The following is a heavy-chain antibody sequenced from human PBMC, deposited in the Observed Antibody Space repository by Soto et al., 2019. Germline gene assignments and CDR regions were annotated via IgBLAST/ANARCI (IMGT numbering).Heavy chain of an antibody. CDR3: ARGPYYDSSGFAFDI. Sequence: PSETLSLTCTVSGGSISSYYWSWIRQPPGKGLEWIGYIYYSGSTNYNPSLKSRVTISVDTSKNQFSLKLSSVTAADTAVYYCARGPYYDSSGFAFDIWGQGXMVTV. CDR1: GGSISSYY. D-gene: IGHD3-22*01. V-gene: IGHV4-59*01. CDR2: IYYSGST. J-gene: IGHJ3*02.